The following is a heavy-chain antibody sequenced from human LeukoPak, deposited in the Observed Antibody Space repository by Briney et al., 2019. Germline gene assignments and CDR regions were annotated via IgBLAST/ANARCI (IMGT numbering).Heavy chain of an antibody. CDR1: GFTFSSYG. CDR3: AKLLDYYYDSSGYHDY. Sequence: GGSLRLSCAASGFTFSSYGMHWVRQAPGKGLEWVAVISYDGSNKYYADSVKGRFTISRDNSKNTLYLQMNSLRAEDTAVYYCAKLLDYYYDSSGYHDYWGQGTLVTVSS. V-gene: IGHV3-30*18. CDR2: ISYDGSNK. D-gene: IGHD3-22*01. J-gene: IGHJ4*02.